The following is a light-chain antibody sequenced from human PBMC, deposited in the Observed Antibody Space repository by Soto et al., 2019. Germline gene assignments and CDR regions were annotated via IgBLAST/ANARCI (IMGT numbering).Light chain of an antibody. J-gene: IGKJ5*01. CDR3: QQYGGSPPIT. CDR1: HNVSSTY. CDR2: GAS. Sequence: EIVLTQSPGTLSLSPGERATLSCRASHNVSSTYLAWYQQKPGQAPRLLIYGASSRATGIPDRFSGSGSETDFTLTISRLEPEDFAVYYCQQYGGSPPITFGQGTRLEIK. V-gene: IGKV3-20*01.